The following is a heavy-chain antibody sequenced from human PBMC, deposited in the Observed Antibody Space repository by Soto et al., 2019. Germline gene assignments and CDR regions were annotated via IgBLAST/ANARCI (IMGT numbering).Heavy chain of an antibody. CDR2: INPNSGGT. CDR3: AREQRFLLGVYFDY. V-gene: IGHV1-2*02. CDR1: GYTFTGYD. D-gene: IGHD3-3*01. Sequence: ASVKGSCKASGYTFTGYDMHWVRQGPGQGLEWMGWINPNSGGTNYAQKFQGRVTMTRDTSISTAYMELSRLRSDDTAVYYCAREQRFLLGVYFDYWGQGTLVTVSS. J-gene: IGHJ4*02.